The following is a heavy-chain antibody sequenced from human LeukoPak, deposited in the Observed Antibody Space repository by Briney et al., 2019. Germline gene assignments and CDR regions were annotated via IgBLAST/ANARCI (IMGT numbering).Heavy chain of an antibody. CDR2: IKQDGSEK. J-gene: IGHJ4*02. CDR1: GFTFSSYW. Sequence: GGSLRLSCAASGFTFSSYWMSWVRQAPGKGLEWVANIKQDGSEKYYVDSVKGRFTISRDNAKNSLYLQMNSLRAEGTAVYYCACRGHYYDSSGYSGKRDYWGQGTLVTVSS. V-gene: IGHV3-7*01. D-gene: IGHD3-22*01. CDR3: ACRGHYYDSSGYSGKRDY.